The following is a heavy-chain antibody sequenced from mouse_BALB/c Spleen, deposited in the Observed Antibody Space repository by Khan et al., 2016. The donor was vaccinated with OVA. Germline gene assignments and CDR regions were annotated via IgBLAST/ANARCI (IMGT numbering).Heavy chain of an antibody. J-gene: IGHJ4*01. V-gene: IGHV2-6-1*01. CDR3: ARQPYYHYYIMDY. CDR2: IWSAGST. CDR1: GFSLTNYG. D-gene: IGHD2-10*01. Sequence: QVQLKESGPGLVAPSQSLSITCTISGFSLTNYGVHWVRQPPGKGLEWLVVIWSAGSTTYDSALKSRLTISKDNSKSQVFLEMDSLQTDDTAMYYCARQPYYHYYIMDYWGQGTSVTVSS.